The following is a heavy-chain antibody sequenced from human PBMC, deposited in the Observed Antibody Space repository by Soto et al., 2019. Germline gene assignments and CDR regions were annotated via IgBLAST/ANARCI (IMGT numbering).Heavy chain of an antibody. CDR2: MNPNSGNT. CDR1: GYTFTSYD. J-gene: IGHJ6*03. V-gene: IGHV1-8*01. CDR3: AREDGSGSDYYYYYMDV. D-gene: IGHD3-10*01. Sequence: ASVKVSCKASGYTFTSYDINWVRQATGQGLEWMGWMNPNSGNTGYAQKFQGRVTMTRNTSISTAYMELSSLRSEDTAVYYCAREDGSGSDYYYYYMDVWGKGTTVTVSS.